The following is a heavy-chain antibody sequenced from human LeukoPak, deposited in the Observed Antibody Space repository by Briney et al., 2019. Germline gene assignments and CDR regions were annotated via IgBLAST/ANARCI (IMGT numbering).Heavy chain of an antibody. J-gene: IGHJ6*03. CDR1: GGTFSSYA. CDR2: IIPILGTA. D-gene: IGHD6-13*01. V-gene: IGHV1-69*05. Sequence: ASVKVSCKASGGTFSSYAISWVRQAPGQGLEWMGRIIPILGTANYAQMFQGRVTITTDESTSTAYMELSSLRSEDTAVYYCARDGVLSYYYYMDVWGKGTTVTVSS. CDR3: ARDGVLSYYYYMDV.